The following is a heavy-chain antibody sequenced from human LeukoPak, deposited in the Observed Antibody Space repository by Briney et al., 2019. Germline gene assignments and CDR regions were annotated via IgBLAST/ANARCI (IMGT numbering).Heavy chain of an antibody. Sequence: EASVKVSCKASGYTFTGYYMHLLRQAPGQGLEWMGWINPNSGGTNYAQKFQGRVTMTRDTSISTAYMELSRLRSDDTAVYYCAREGERGSNWFDPWGQGTLVTVSS. CDR2: INPNSGGT. CDR1: GYTFTGYY. CDR3: AREGERGSNWFDP. J-gene: IGHJ5*02. V-gene: IGHV1-2*02. D-gene: IGHD3-10*01.